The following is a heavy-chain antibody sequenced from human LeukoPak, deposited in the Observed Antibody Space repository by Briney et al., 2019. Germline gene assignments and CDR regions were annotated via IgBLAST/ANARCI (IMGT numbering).Heavy chain of an antibody. V-gene: IGHV1-69*06. Sequence: ASVKVSCKASGGTFTSYAISWVRQAPGQGLEWRGGIIPIFGTANYAQKFQGRVTITADKSTSTAYMELSSLRSEDTAVYYCARENDILTGYYDYWGQGTLVTVSS. D-gene: IGHD3-9*01. CDR2: IIPIFGTA. CDR1: GGTFTSYA. J-gene: IGHJ4*02. CDR3: ARENDILTGYYDY.